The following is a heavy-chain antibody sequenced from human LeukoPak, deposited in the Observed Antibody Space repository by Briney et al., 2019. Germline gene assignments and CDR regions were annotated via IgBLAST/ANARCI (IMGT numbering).Heavy chain of an antibody. CDR1: GGSISTYY. V-gene: IGHV4-59*12. Sequence: PSETLSLTCTVSGGSISTYYWSWIRQPPGKGLEWIGYIYYSGSAKYNPSLKSRVTISVDTSKNQFSLKLSSVTAADTAVYYCARGRLLMWFDPWGQGTLVTVSS. CDR2: IYYSGSA. CDR3: ARGRLLMWFDP. D-gene: IGHD3-16*01. J-gene: IGHJ5*02.